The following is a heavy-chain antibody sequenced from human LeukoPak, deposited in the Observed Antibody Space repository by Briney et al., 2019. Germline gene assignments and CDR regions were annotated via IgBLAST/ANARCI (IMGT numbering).Heavy chain of an antibody. J-gene: IGHJ4*02. Sequence: GGSLRLSCAASGFTFSSYAMSWVRQAPGRGRKWVSAISGSVGSTYYADSVTGRFTISRENSQNTLYLQMNSVRAEDTAVYYCAKDPIIVATNLFDYWGQGTLVTVSS. CDR3: AKDPIIVATNLFDY. CDR2: ISGSVGST. D-gene: IGHD5-12*01. V-gene: IGHV3-23*01. CDR1: GFTFSSYA.